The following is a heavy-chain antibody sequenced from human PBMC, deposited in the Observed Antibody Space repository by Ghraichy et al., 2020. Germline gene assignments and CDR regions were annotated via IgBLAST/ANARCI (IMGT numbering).Heavy chain of an antibody. CDR2: IYYSGST. D-gene: IGHD4-17*01. J-gene: IGHJ6*02. Sequence: SETLSLTCTVSGGSISSYYWSWIRQPPGKGLEWIGYIYYSGSTNYNPSLKSRVTISVDTSKNQFSLKLSSVTAADTAVYYCARRGTVTTAYYYYGMDVWGQGTTVTVSS. V-gene: IGHV4-59*01. CDR1: GGSISSYY. CDR3: ARRGTVTTAYYYYGMDV.